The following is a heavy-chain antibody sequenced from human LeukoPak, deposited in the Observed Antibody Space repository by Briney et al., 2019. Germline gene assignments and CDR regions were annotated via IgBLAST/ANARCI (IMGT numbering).Heavy chain of an antibody. Sequence: SETLSLTCTVSGGSISSYYWSWIRQPPGKGLEWIGYIYYSGSTNHNPSLKSRVTISVDTSKNQFSLKLSSVTAADTAVYYCARGWYSSGWYVPHYFDYWGQGTLVTVSS. V-gene: IGHV4-59*01. D-gene: IGHD6-19*01. CDR3: ARGWYSSGWYVPHYFDY. J-gene: IGHJ4*02. CDR2: IYYSGST. CDR1: GGSISSYY.